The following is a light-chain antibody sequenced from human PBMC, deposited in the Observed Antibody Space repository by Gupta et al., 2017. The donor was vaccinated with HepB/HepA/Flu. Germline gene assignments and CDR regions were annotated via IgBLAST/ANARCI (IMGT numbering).Light chain of an antibody. V-gene: IGLV2-14*03. Sequence: QSALTQPASVSGSPGQSITIPCTGTISDVGVYDYVSWYQQHPGKAPKLMIHDVSNRPSGVSHRFSGSKSGNTASLTISGLQTEDEADYYCSSSTSSSSQVFGGGTKVTVL. CDR3: SSSTSSSSQV. J-gene: IGLJ2*01. CDR1: ISDVGVYDY. CDR2: DVS.